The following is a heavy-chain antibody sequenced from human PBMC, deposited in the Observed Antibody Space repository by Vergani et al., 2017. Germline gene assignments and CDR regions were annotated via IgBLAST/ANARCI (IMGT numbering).Heavy chain of an antibody. D-gene: IGHD2-2*01. V-gene: IGHV3-23*01. CDR2: ISGSGGST. Sequence: EVQLLESGGGLVQPGGSLRLSCAASVFTFSSYAMSWVRQAPGKGLEWVSAISGSGGSTYYADPVKGRFTSSRNNSKNTLYLQMNSLRAEDTAVYYFATKDAPEVVPSALFIWGQGTMVTVSS. J-gene: IGHJ3*02. CDR1: VFTFSSYA. CDR3: ATKDAPEVVPSALFI.